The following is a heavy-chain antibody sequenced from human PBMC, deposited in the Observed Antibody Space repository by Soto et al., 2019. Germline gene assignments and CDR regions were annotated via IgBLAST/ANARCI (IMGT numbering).Heavy chain of an antibody. CDR3: ARDTAFIASGLFNP. CDR1: VFTFNDYY. Sequence: GGSLRLACVSSVFTFNDYYMTWVRQAPGKALEWISHISDSGSRIYYADSVKGRFTISRNNAMNSLYLHMNNLRAEDTAVYYCARDTAFIASGLFNPWGQGTLVTVSS. CDR2: ISDSGSRI. D-gene: IGHD3-22*01. V-gene: IGHV3-11*01. J-gene: IGHJ5*02.